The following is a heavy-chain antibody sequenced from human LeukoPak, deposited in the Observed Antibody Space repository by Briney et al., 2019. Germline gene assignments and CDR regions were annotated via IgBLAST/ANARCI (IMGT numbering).Heavy chain of an antibody. V-gene: IGHV4-34*01. D-gene: IGHD6-19*01. CDR2: INHSGST. CDR3: ARGPKTRGAGSSRAGTKVAFDI. J-gene: IGHJ3*02. CDR1: GGSFSGYY. Sequence: PSETLSLTCAVYGGSFSGYYWSWIRQPPGKGLEWIGEINHSGSTNYNPSLKSRVTISVDTSKNQFSLKLSSVTAADTAVYYCARGPKTRGAGSSRAGTKVAFDIWGQGTMVTVSS.